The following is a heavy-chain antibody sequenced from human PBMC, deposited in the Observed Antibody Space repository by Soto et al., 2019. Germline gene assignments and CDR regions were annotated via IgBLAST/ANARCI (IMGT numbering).Heavy chain of an antibody. CDR1: GLRFSSSW. Sequence: EVQLVESGGGLVQPGGSLRLSCAGSGLRFSSSWMSWFPQAPGKGLEWVAHINQGGSQKYYVDSAKGRFTISRDNAKTSLYLQMNNLRAEDTATYYCASWADAADEDYFHHWGQGTLVTVSS. V-gene: IGHV3-7*03. CDR3: ASWADAADEDYFHH. CDR2: INQGGSQK. J-gene: IGHJ1*01. D-gene: IGHD3-16*01.